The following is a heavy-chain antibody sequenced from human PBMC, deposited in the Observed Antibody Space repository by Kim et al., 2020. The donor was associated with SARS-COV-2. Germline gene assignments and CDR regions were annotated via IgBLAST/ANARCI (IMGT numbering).Heavy chain of an antibody. Sequence: KSRVTISVDTSKNQFSLKLSSVTAADTAVYYCARRARSILTGYSYYFDYWGQGTLVTVSS. V-gene: IGHV4-34*01. J-gene: IGHJ4*02. CDR3: ARRARSILTGYSYYFDY. D-gene: IGHD3-9*01.